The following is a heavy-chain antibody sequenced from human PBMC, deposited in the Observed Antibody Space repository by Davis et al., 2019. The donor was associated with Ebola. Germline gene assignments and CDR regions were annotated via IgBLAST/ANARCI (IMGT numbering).Heavy chain of an antibody. CDR2: IYYSGNT. CDR3: ARAIVVAGIHGIPNFDR. V-gene: IGHV4-39*01. CDR1: GDSISSGSYY. Sequence: MPSETLSLTCSVSGDSISSGSYYWGWIRQPPGKGLEWFGNIYYSGNTYYNPSLQSRVSISVDTSQNQFSLKVTSVTAADTAIYFCARAIVVAGIHGIPNFDRWGQGALVPVSS. J-gene: IGHJ4*02. D-gene: IGHD6-19*01.